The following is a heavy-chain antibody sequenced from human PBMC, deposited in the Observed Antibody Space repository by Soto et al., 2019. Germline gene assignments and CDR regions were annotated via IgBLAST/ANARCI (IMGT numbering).Heavy chain of an antibody. D-gene: IGHD3-22*01. J-gene: IGHJ1*01. CDR1: GFTFSSYG. V-gene: IGHV3-33*01. CDR3: ARDDQYYYDSSGYYAEYFQH. CDR2: ILHDGNNK. Sequence: PGGSLRLSCAASGFTFSSYGMHWVRQAPGKGLVRVAVILHDGNNKYYADSLKGRFTVSRDNSKNTLYLQMNSLRAEDTAVYYCARDDQYYYDSSGYYAEYFQHWCQGTLVTVSS.